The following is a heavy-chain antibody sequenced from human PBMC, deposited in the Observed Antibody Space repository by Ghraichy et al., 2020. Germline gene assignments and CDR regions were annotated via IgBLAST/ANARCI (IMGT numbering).Heavy chain of an antibody. J-gene: IGHJ3*02. V-gene: IGHV1-8*01. CDR1: GDTVTSYD. Sequence: ASVKVSCKAGGDTVTSYDTNRERQATGQGLERKGWMKPNSGNQGYAQKFQGRVTMTRNTSISTADMELSRLRSEDTAVYYCARGGYYGSVSYYSDAFYIWCQGSMVTVSS. CDR3: ARGGYYGSVSYYSDAFYI. D-gene: IGHD3-10*01. CDR2: MKPNSGNQ.